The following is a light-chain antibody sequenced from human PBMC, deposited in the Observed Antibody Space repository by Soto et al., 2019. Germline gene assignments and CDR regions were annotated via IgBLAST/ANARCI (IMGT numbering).Light chain of an antibody. V-gene: IGKV2-28*01. CDR1: QSLLHSNGYNY. Sequence: DIVMTQSPLSLPVTPGEPASISCRSSQSLLHSNGYNYLDCYLQKPGQSPQLLIYLTSNRAPGVPERFSGSGSGTDFTLKISRVEAEDVGVYYCMQALQTPWTFGQGTKVEIK. CDR2: LTS. J-gene: IGKJ1*01. CDR3: MQALQTPWT.